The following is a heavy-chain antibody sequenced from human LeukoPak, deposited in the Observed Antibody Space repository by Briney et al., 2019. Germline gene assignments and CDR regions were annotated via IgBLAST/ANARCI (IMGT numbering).Heavy chain of an antibody. CDR3: ARGISITMVRGVMERWFDP. D-gene: IGHD3-10*01. CDR2: INHSGST. V-gene: IGHV4-34*01. CDR1: GGSFSGYY. Sequence: SETLSLTCAVYGGSFSGYYWSWIRQPPGKGLEWSGEINHSGSTNYNPSLKSRVTISVDTSKNQFSLKLSSVAAADTAVYYCARGISITMVRGVMERWFDPWGQGTLVTVSS. J-gene: IGHJ5*02.